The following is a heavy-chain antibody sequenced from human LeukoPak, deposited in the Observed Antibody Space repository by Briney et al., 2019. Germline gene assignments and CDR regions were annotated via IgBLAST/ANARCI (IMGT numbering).Heavy chain of an antibody. J-gene: IGHJ6*02. Sequence: SVKVFCKASGGTFISYAISWVRQAPGQGVEWMGRIIPILGIANYAQKFQGRVTITADKSTSTAYMELSSLRSEDTAVYYCARAPYSSSWYPEYYGMDVWGQGTTVTVSS. CDR1: GGTFISYA. V-gene: IGHV1-69*04. CDR3: ARAPYSSSWYPEYYGMDV. CDR2: IIPILGIA. D-gene: IGHD6-13*01.